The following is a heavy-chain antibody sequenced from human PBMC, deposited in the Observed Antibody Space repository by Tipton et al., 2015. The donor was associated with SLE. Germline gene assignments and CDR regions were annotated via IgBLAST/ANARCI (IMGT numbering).Heavy chain of an antibody. CDR3: ARMDGSLGPFDY. CDR2: IYPGDSDT. Sequence: QSGAEVKKPGESLRISCKGSGYSFTNYWIAWVRQMPGKGLEWMGIIYPGDSDTRYSPSFQGQVTISADKSISAAYLQWSSLKASDTAVYYCARMDGSLGPFDYWGQGTLVTVSA. D-gene: IGHD5-24*01. J-gene: IGHJ4*02. CDR1: GYSFTNYW. V-gene: IGHV5-51*03.